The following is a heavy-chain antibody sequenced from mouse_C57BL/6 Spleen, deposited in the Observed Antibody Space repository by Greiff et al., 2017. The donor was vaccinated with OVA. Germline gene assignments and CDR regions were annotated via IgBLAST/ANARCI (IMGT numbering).Heavy chain of an antibody. V-gene: IGHV2-6*03. CDR2: IWSDGST. J-gene: IGHJ4*01. CDR1: GFSLTSYG. D-gene: IGHD1-1*01. CDR3: ARGPVVASGAMDY. Sequence: VQGVESGPGLVAPSQSLSITCTVSGFSLTSYGVHWVRQPPGKGLEWLVVIWSDGSTTYNSALKSRLSISKDNSKSQVFLKMNSLQTDDTAMYYCARGPVVASGAMDYWGQGTSVTVSS.